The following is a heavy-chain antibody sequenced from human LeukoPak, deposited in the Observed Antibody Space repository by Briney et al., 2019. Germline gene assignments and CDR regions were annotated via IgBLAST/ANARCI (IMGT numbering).Heavy chain of an antibody. CDR3: ARDGSYYDSSGYYYEGQYYFDY. Sequence: ASVKVSRKASGYTFTSYGISWVRQAPGQGLEWMGWISAYNGNTNYAQKLQGRVTMTTDTSTSTAYMELRSLRSDDTAVYYCARDGSYYDSSGYYYEGQYYFDYWGQGTLVTVSS. J-gene: IGHJ4*02. D-gene: IGHD3-22*01. CDR1: GYTFTSYG. CDR2: ISAYNGNT. V-gene: IGHV1-18*01.